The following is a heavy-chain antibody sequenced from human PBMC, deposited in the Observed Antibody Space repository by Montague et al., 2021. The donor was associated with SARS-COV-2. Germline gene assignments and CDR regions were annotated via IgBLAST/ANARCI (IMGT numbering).Heavy chain of an antibody. CDR1: GGAISSTGYY. V-gene: IGHV4-39*01. J-gene: IGHJ5*02. CDR2: IYYSGST. CDR3: VRQPGQWLPREWFWFDP. Sequence: SETLSLTCTVSGGAISSTGYYWSWIRQPPGKGLEWIGSIYYSGSTYYNPSLKSRVSISVDTSKNQFSLKLNSVTAADTAVYYCVRQPGQWLPREWFWFDPWGQGTLVTVSS. D-gene: IGHD6-19*01.